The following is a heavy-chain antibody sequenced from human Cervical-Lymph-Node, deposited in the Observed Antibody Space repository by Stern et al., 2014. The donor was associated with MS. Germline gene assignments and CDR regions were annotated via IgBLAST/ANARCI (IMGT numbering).Heavy chain of an antibody. J-gene: IGHJ6*02. CDR1: GYIFSDYW. CDR3: ARHAPHGVVHYFDYGIDV. Sequence: EVQLVESGAEVKEPGESLKISCKIAGYIFSDYWIAWVRQMPGKGLEWMGIINHGDSDTCYSPSFKGQVTLSADKSTSTAYLQWSSLKASAAAIYYCARHAPHGVVHYFDYGIDVWGQGTTVVVSS. V-gene: IGHV5-51*01. CDR2: INHGDSDT. D-gene: IGHD2-8*02.